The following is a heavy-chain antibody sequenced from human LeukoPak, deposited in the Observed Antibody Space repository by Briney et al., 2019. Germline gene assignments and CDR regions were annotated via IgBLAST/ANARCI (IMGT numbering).Heavy chain of an antibody. J-gene: IGHJ3*02. D-gene: IGHD2-21*02. CDR3: ARFSRITWGDWGDAFDI. CDR2: IDDGGNT. CDR1: GGSFSDYF. V-gene: IGHV4-34*01. Sequence: PSETLSLTCSVYGGSFSDYFWSWIRQSPGKGLEWIGEIDDGGNTNYNPSLMSRVIVSMEKSKKQFSLVMRSVAAADTSVYYCARFSRITWGDWGDAFDIWGQGTTVIVSS.